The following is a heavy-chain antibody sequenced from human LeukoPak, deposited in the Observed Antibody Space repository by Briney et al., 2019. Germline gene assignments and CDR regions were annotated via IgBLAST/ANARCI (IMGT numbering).Heavy chain of an antibody. J-gene: IGHJ4*02. CDR3: AKRGRDGYNSPIDY. CDR2: ISGSGDRT. V-gene: IGHV3-23*01. D-gene: IGHD5-24*01. CDR1: GSTFSDYA. Sequence: GGSLRLSCAASGSTFSDYAMNWVRQAPGKGLEWVSGISGSGDRTSYGDAVKGRFTISRDNSKNTLYVQMNSLRAEDTAIYYCAKRGRDGYNSPIDYWGQGTLVTVSS.